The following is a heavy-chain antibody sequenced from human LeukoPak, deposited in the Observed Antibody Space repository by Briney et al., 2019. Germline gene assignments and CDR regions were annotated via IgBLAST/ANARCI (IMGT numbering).Heavy chain of an antibody. V-gene: IGHV4-59*08. CDR2: IYYSGST. CDR1: GGSISSYY. J-gene: IGHJ6*03. Sequence: SETLSLTCTVSGGSISSYYWSWVRQPPGKGLDWIGYIYYSGSTNYNPSLKSRVTISVDTSKNQFSLKLSSVTAADTAVYYCASTTLYYGSGTYYYYYYMDVWGKGTTVTVSS. D-gene: IGHD3-10*01. CDR3: ASTTLYYGSGTYYYYYYMDV.